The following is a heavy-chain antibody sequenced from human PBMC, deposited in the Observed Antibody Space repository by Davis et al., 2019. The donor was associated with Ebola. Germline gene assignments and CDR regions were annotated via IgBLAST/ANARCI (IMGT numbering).Heavy chain of an antibody. D-gene: IGHD3-9*01. Sequence: ASVKVSCKASGYTFTGYYMHWVRQAPGQGLEWMGWINPNSGGTNYAQKFQGWVTMTRDTSISTAYMELSRLRSDDTAVYYCARAGRDILTGYPNYGMDVWGQGTTVTVSS. J-gene: IGHJ6*02. CDR3: ARAGRDILTGYPNYGMDV. V-gene: IGHV1-2*04. CDR2: INPNSGGT. CDR1: GYTFTGYY.